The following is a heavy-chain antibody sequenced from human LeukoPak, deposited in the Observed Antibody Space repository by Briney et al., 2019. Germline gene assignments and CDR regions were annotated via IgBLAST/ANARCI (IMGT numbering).Heavy chain of an antibody. CDR1: GGSISSYY. Sequence: SETLSLTCTVSGGSISSYYWSWIRQPQGKGLEWIGYIYYSGSTNYNPSLKSRVTISVDTSKNQFSLKLSSVTAADTAVYYCARVNYDFWSGYYSYFDYWGQGTLVTVSS. CDR3: ARVNYDFWSGYYSYFDY. D-gene: IGHD3-3*01. V-gene: IGHV4-59*12. J-gene: IGHJ4*02. CDR2: IYYSGST.